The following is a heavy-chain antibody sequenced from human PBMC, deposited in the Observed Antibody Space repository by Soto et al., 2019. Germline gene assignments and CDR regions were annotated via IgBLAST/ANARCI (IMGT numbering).Heavy chain of an antibody. CDR3: ARDLRFLDP. CDR1: GGSISSYY. CDR2: IYYSGST. V-gene: IGHV4-59*12. D-gene: IGHD3-3*01. Sequence: QVQLQESGPGLVKPSETLSLTCTVSGGSISSYYWSWIRQPPGKGLEWIGYIYYSGSTNYNPSLKSRVTISVDTSKNQFSLKLSSVTAADTAVYYCARDLRFLDPWGQGTLVTVSS. J-gene: IGHJ5*02.